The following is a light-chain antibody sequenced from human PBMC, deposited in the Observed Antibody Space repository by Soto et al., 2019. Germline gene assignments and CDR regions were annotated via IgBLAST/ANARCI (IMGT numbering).Light chain of an antibody. Sequence: DIVLNQTPLSLSVTPGQPASISCKSSQSLVYSDGKTYFYWYLQKPGQPPQLLIYEVSKRFSGVPDRFSGSGSGTDFTLRISRVEAEDVGVYYCMHTVKAPWTFGQGTKVEIK. CDR2: EVS. J-gene: IGKJ1*01. CDR3: MHTVKAPWT. CDR1: QSLVYSDGKTY. V-gene: IGKV2D-29*01.